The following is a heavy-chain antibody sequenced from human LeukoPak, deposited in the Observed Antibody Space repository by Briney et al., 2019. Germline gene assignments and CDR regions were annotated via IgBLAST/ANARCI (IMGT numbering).Heavy chain of an antibody. D-gene: IGHD6-13*01. Sequence: ASVKVSCKASRYTFTSYGISWVPQAPGQGLEWMGWISAYNGNTNYAQKLQGRVTITTDTSTSTAYMELRSLRSDDTAVYYCARAGSSWAIFDYWGQGTLVTVSS. CDR3: ARAGSSWAIFDY. CDR2: ISAYNGNT. J-gene: IGHJ4*02. V-gene: IGHV1-18*01. CDR1: RYTFTSYG.